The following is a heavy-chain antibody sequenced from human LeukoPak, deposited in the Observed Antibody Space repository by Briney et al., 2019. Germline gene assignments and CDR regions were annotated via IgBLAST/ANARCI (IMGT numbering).Heavy chain of an antibody. V-gene: IGHV3-30*04. CDR2: ISFDGSNQ. CDR1: GFTYSTYA. J-gene: IGHJ4*02. Sequence: GGSLRLSCAASGFTYSTYAMHWVRQAPGKGLEWVASISFDGSNQYDADSVKGRFTISRDNSKNTPYLQMNNLRTEDTAVYYCATQAEGYNSYFDYWGQGTLVTVSS. CDR3: ATQAEGYNSYFDY. D-gene: IGHD5-24*01.